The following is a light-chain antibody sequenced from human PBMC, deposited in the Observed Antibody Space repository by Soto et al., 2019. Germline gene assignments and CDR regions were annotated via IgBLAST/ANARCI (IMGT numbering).Light chain of an antibody. CDR2: DAS. CDR3: QQYNSAPNT. Sequence: DIQMTQSPSSLSASVGARVTITCRASQDISNYLAWYQQKPGKVPKLLIFDASTLQTGVQSRFSGSGAGTVFTLTISGLQPEDVAAYYGQQYNSAPNTFGRGTRLEIK. CDR1: QDISNY. V-gene: IGKV1-27*01. J-gene: IGKJ2*01.